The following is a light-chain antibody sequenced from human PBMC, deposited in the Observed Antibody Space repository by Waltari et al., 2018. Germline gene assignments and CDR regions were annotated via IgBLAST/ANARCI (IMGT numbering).Light chain of an antibody. CDR2: GAS. CDR3: QQYGSSPLT. V-gene: IGKV3-20*01. CDR1: QSLSGSY. J-gene: IGKJ4*01. Sequence: EIVLTQSPGTLSLSPGERATLSCRASQSLSGSYFARYQQKPGQAPRPLIYGASSRATGIPDRFSGSGSGTDFTLTISRLEPEDFAVYYCQQYGSSPLTFGGGTKVEIK.